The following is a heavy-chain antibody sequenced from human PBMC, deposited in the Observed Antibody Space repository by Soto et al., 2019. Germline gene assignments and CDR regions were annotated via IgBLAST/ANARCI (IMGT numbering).Heavy chain of an antibody. Sequence: QVQLQESGPGLVEPSQTLSLTCIVSGGSISSGDYYWSWIRQPPGKGLEWIGYIYSSGSTYYNPSLKSRVTISGDTSKNQFSLKLSSLTAADTAVYYCARARNYGGNPLFDYWGQGTLVTVSS. CDR1: GGSISSGDYY. CDR2: IYSSGST. D-gene: IGHD4-17*01. CDR3: ARARNYGGNPLFDY. V-gene: IGHV4-30-4*01. J-gene: IGHJ4*02.